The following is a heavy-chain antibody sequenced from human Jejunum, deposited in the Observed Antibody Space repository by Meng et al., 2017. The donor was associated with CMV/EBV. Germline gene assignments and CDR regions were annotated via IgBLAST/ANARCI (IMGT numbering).Heavy chain of an antibody. J-gene: IGHJ4*02. CDR2: IYTSGST. V-gene: IGHV4-61*02. Sequence: RLPQSGPARVKPSQTLSLPCTVSGGSINSGGYYWSWCRHHAGEGLEWIGRIYTSGSTSYNPSLMRRVTTSTVTSKKQFFPQLRTVVAAATAVYYCSRDALYYDMSGCEYWGQGTLVTVSS. CDR1: GGSINSGGYY. D-gene: IGHD3-16*01. CDR3: SRDALYYDMSGCEY.